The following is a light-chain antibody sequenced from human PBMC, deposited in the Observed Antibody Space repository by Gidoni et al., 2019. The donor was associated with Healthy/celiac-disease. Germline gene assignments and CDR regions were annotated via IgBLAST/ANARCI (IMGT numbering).Light chain of an antibody. CDR3: CSYAGSYTPI. J-gene: IGLJ2*01. CDR1: SSDVGGYND. Sequence: QSALPPPRSVSGSPAPSVTIACTGTSSDVGGYNDLSWYQQHPGKAPTLMTSDVRTRHSRVPDRFFGSKSRNTSSLTSAGLQSEHEAASYCCSYAGSYTPIFCGGTKLTVL. V-gene: IGLV2-11*01. CDR2: DVR.